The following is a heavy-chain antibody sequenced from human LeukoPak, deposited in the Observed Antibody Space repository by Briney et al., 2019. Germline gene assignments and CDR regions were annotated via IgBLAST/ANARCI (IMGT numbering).Heavy chain of an antibody. V-gene: IGHV3-30*18. D-gene: IGHD1-7*01. CDR1: GFTFSSYG. Sequence: GGSLRLSCAASGFTFSSYGMHWVRQAPGKGLEWVAVISYDGSNKYYADSVKGRFTISRDNSKNTLYLQMNSLRAEDTAVYYCAKDGTGYYYGMDVWGQGTTVTVSS. CDR2: ISYDGSNK. CDR3: AKDGTGYYYGMDV. J-gene: IGHJ6*02.